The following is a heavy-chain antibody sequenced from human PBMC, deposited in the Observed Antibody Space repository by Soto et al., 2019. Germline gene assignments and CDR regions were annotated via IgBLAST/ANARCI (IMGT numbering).Heavy chain of an antibody. Sequence: QVQLQQWGAGLLKPSETLSLTCAVYGGSFSGYYWSWVRQSPGKGLEWIGEINPTGGTNYNPSLKSRVTISVDTSKDQFSLQLSSVTAADTAVYCCARTRATPESRNLDYWGQGTLVTVSS. CDR1: GGSFSGYY. V-gene: IGHV4-34*01. CDR2: INPTGGT. D-gene: IGHD1-1*01. CDR3: ARTRATPESRNLDY. J-gene: IGHJ4*02.